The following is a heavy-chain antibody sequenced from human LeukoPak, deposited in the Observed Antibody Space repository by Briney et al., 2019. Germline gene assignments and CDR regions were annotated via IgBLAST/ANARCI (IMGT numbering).Heavy chain of an antibody. D-gene: IGHD6-13*01. CDR2: ISAYNGNT. CDR3: AREEWQQLVGGTGYLDY. CDR1: GYTFTSYG. J-gene: IGHJ4*02. V-gene: IGHV1-18*01. Sequence: GASVKVSCKASGYTFTSYGISWVRQAPGQGLEWMGWISAYNGNTNYAQKLQGRVTMTTDTSTSTAYMELRSLRSDDTAVYYCAREEWQQLVGGTGYLDYWSQGTLVTVSS.